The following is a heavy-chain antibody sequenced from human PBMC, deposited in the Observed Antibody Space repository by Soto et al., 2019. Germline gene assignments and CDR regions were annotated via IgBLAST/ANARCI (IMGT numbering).Heavy chain of an antibody. Sequence: QVQLVQSGAEVKKPGSSVKVSCKASGGTFSNYAISWVRQAPGQGLEWMGGIIPIFGTANYAQKFQGRVTITAGESTSTAYMELSSLRSEDTAVYYCATHHDYGGNYYYYGMDVWGQGTTVTVSS. CDR3: ATHHDYGGNYYYYGMDV. D-gene: IGHD4-17*01. V-gene: IGHV1-69*12. CDR2: IIPIFGTA. CDR1: GGTFSNYA. J-gene: IGHJ6*02.